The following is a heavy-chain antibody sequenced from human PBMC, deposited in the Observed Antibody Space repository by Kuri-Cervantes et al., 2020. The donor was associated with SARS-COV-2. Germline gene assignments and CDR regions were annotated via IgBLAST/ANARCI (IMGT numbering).Heavy chain of an antibody. CDR3: ARGDVVVPAAMSYYYYYYGMDV. CDR1: GGSISSYY. J-gene: IGHJ6*02. Sequence: SETLSLTCTVSGGSISSYYWSWIRQPPGKGLEWIGYIYYSGSTNYNPSLKGRVTISVDTSKNQFSLKLSSVTAADTAVYYCARGDVVVPAAMSYYYYYYGMDVWGQGTTVTVSS. D-gene: IGHD2-2*01. CDR2: IYYSGST. V-gene: IGHV4-59*01.